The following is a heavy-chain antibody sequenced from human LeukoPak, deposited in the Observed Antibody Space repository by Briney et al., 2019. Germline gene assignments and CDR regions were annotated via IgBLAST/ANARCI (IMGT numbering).Heavy chain of an antibody. Sequence: PSETLSLTCTVSGYSISSGYYWGWIRQPPGKGLEWIGSIYHSGSTYYNPSLKSRVTISVDTSKNQFSLKLSSVTAADTAVYYCARAALIGNWFDPWGQGTLVTVSS. CDR1: GYSISSGYY. CDR3: ARAALIGNWFDP. CDR2: IYHSGST. J-gene: IGHJ5*02. D-gene: IGHD2-8*01. V-gene: IGHV4-38-2*02.